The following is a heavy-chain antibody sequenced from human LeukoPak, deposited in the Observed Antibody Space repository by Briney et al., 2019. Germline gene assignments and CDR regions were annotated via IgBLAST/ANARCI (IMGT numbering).Heavy chain of an antibody. CDR1: GFTFSSYD. D-gene: IGHD3-3*01. V-gene: IGHV4-59*01. Sequence: GSLRLSCASSGFTFSSYDMNWVRQAPGKGLEWIGYIYYSGSTNYNPSLKSRVTISVDTSKNQFSLKLSSVTAADTAVYYCARGPPVVPAARLRFLEWYYMDVWGKGTTVTVSS. J-gene: IGHJ6*03. CDR3: ARGPPVVPAARLRFLEWYYMDV. CDR2: IYYSGST.